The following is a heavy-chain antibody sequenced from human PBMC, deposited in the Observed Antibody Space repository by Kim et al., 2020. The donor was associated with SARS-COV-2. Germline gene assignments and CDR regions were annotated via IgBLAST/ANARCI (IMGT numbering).Heavy chain of an antibody. Sequence: GGSLRHSCAASGFTFSSYGMHWVRQAPGKGLEWVAVIWYDGSNKYYADSVKGRFTISRDNSKNTLYLQMNSLRAEDTAVYYCARDQQLGDNYYYGMDVWGQGTTVTVSS. CDR1: GFTFSSYG. D-gene: IGHD6-13*01. CDR2: IWYDGSNK. V-gene: IGHV3-33*01. CDR3: ARDQQLGDNYYYGMDV. J-gene: IGHJ6*02.